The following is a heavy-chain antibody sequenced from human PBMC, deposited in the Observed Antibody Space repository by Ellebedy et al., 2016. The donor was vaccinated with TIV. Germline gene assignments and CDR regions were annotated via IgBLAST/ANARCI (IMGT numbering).Heavy chain of an antibody. CDR1: GGTFSSYA. V-gene: IGHV1-69*04. Sequence: AASVKVSCKASGGTFSSYAISWVRQAPGQGLEWMGRIIPILGIANYAQKFQGRVTITRDTSASTAYMELSSLRSEDTAVYYCARGDRVVGATLDRPHYFDYWGQGTLVTVSS. CDR2: IIPILGIA. J-gene: IGHJ4*02. D-gene: IGHD1-26*01. CDR3: ARGDRVVGATLDRPHYFDY.